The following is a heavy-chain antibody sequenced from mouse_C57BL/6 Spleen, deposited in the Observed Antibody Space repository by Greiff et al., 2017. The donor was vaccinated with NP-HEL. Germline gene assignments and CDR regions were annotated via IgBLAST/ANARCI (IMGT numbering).Heavy chain of an antibody. CDR1: GYTFTDYE. Sequence: VKLQESGAELVRPGASVTLSCKASGYTFTDYEMHWVKQTPVHGLEWIGAIDPETGGTAYNQKFKGKAILTADKSSSTAYMELRSLTSEDSAVYYCTSNSFDYWGQGTTLTVSS. V-gene: IGHV1-15*01. CDR2: IDPETGGT. CDR3: TSNSFDY. J-gene: IGHJ2*01.